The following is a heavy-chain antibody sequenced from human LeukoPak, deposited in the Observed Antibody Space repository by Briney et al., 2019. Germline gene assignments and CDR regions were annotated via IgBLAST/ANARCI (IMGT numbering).Heavy chain of an antibody. J-gene: IGHJ4*02. V-gene: IGHV3-74*01. D-gene: IGHD3-16*02. CDR3: ARGTAGYHSSYFDY. Sequence: GGSLRLSCAASGFTFGSPWMHWVRQAAGKGLVWVSRINSDGSATAYADSVKGRFTISRDNAENTLNLQMNSLRAEDTAVYYCARGTAGYHSSYFDYWGQGTLVTVSS. CDR2: INSDGSAT. CDR1: GFTFGSPW.